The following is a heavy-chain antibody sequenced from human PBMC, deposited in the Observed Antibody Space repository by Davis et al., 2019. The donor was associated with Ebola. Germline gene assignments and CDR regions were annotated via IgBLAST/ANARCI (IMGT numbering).Heavy chain of an antibody. CDR2: IYYSGST. D-gene: IGHD2-21*01. Sequence: PSETLSLTCTVSGGSISSHYWSWIRQPPGKGLEWIGYIYYSGSTNYNPSLKSRVTISVDTSKNQFSLKLSSVTAADTAVYYCARAPYSNSQFDYWGQGTLVTVSS. V-gene: IGHV4-59*11. J-gene: IGHJ4*02. CDR1: GGSISSHY. CDR3: ARAPYSNSQFDY.